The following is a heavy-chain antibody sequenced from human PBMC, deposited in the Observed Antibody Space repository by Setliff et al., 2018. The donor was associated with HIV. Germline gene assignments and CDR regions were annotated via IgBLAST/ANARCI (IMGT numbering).Heavy chain of an antibody. V-gene: IGHV1-8*02. D-gene: IGHD5-12*01. CDR2: MNPNSGNT. CDR3: ATGKNSGYDSYAFDI. CDR1: GYTFTSYD. J-gene: IGHJ3*02. Sequence: ASVKVSCKASGYTFTSYDINWVRQATGQGLEWMGWMNPNSGNTAYAQKFQGRVTMPRNTSISTAYMELSSLRSEDTAVYYCATGKNSGYDSYAFDIWGQGTMVTVSS.